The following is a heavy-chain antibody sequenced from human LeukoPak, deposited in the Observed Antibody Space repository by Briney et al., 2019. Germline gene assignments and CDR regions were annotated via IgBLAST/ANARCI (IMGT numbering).Heavy chain of an antibody. J-gene: IGHJ4*02. V-gene: IGHV4-39*01. CDR3: ARGPTVTTDF. CDR2: IHDTTRT. Sequence: SETLSLTCTVSGVSISISSHYWAWFRQPPGKGLEWIGSIHDTTRTYYNPSLKSRVTISVDTSKNQFSLNLSSLSAADTAVYYCARGPTVTTDFWGQGTLVTVSS. CDR1: GVSISISSHY. D-gene: IGHD4-11*01.